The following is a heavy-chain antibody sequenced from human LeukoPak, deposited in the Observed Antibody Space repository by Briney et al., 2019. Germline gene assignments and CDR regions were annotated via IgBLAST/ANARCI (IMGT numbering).Heavy chain of an antibody. CDR1: GGSFSGYY. J-gene: IGHJ5*02. CDR3: ARGAGYYDYVWGSYRYATSNWFDP. Sequence: SETLSLTRAVYGGSFSGYYWSWIRQPPGKGLEWIGEINHSGSTNYSPSLKSRVTISVDTSKKQFSLTLSSVTAADTAVYYCARGAGYYDYVWGSYRYATSNWFDPWGQGTLVTVSS. D-gene: IGHD3-16*02. V-gene: IGHV4-34*01. CDR2: INHSGST.